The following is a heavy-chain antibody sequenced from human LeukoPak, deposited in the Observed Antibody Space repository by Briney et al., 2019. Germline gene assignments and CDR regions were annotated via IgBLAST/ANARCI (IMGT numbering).Heavy chain of an antibody. V-gene: IGHV3-30*02. CDR1: GFTFSSYG. Sequence: GGSLRLSCAASGFTFSSYGMHWVRQAPGKGLEWVAFIRYDGSNKYYADSVKGRFTISRDNSKNTLYLQMNSLRAEDTAVYYCAKGSHIWCSGGSCYYYYYYMDVWGKGTTVTISS. CDR3: AKGSHIWCSGGSCYYYYYYMDV. D-gene: IGHD2-15*01. CDR2: IRYDGSNK. J-gene: IGHJ6*03.